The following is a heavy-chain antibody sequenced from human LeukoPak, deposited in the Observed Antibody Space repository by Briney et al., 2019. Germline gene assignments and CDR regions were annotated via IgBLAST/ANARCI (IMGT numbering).Heavy chain of an antibody. J-gene: IGHJ3*02. D-gene: IGHD1-26*01. V-gene: IGHV3-23*01. Sequence: GGSLRLSCAASGFTFSSYAMSWVRQAPGKGLEWVSAISGSGGSTYYADSVKGRFTISRDNSKNTLYLQMNSLRAEDTAVYYCASSDSGSYWTDAFDIWGQGTMVTVSS. CDR3: ASSDSGSYWTDAFDI. CDR1: GFTFSSYA. CDR2: ISGSGGST.